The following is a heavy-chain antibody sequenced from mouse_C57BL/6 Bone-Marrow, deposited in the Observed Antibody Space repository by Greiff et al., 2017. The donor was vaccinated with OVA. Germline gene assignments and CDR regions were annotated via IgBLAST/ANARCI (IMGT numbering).Heavy chain of an antibody. Sequence: EVKLQESGPGLVKPSQSLSLTCSVTGYSITSGYYWNWIRQFPGNKLEWMGYISYDGSNNYNPSLKNRISITRDTSKNQFFLKLNSVTTEDTATYYCARDRGGSDVWGTGTTVTVSS. CDR3: ARDRGGSDV. J-gene: IGHJ1*03. V-gene: IGHV3-6*01. D-gene: IGHD1-1*02. CDR1: GYSITSGYY. CDR2: ISYDGSN.